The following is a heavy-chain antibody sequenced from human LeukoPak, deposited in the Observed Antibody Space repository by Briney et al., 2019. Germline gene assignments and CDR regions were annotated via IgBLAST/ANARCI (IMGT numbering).Heavy chain of an antibody. CDR2: IYPGDSDT. CDR3: ARVLVATGTSPSGWLDP. D-gene: IGHD1-7*01. V-gene: IGHV5-51*01. CDR1: GYSFTSYW. J-gene: IGHJ5*02. Sequence: GESLKISCKGSGYSFTSYWIGWVRQMPGKGLEWMGIIYPGDSDTRYSPSFQGQVTISVDKSINTAYLQCSSLKASDTAMYYCARVLVATGTSPSGWLDPWGQGTLVTVSS.